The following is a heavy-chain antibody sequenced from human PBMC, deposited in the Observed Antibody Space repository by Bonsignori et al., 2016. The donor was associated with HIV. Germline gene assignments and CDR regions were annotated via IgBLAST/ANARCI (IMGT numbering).Heavy chain of an antibody. CDR3: ARPIGGGPGVFDI. CDR2: IIPILGVT. V-gene: IGHV1-69*10. Sequence: WVRQAPGQGLEWMGGIIPILGVTDYAQKFQGRLTITADESTSTVYMELSSLRSEDTAVYYCARPIGGGPGVFDIWGQGTMVTVSS. J-gene: IGHJ3*02. D-gene: IGHD3-16*01.